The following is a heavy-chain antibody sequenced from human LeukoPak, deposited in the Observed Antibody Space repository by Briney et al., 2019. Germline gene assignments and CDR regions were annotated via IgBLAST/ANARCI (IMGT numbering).Heavy chain of an antibody. J-gene: IGHJ4*02. D-gene: IGHD6-13*01. CDR1: GGSFSDYS. CDR3: ARGQEAAGGTVQ. Sequence: SETLSLTCALHGGSFSDYSWTWMRQPPGKGLEWIGEFTHAGDTKYTTSLKRRVSISVDTSKRQIPLTFTSVTSADTAVYYFARGQEAAGGTVQWGERTQATVSP. CDR2: FTHAGDT. V-gene: IGHV4-34*01.